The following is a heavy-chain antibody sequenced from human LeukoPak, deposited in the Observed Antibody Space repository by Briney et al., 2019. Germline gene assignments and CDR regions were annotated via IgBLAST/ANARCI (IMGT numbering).Heavy chain of an antibody. CDR2: IIPIFGTA. D-gene: IGHD2-2*01. V-gene: IGHV1-69*13. CDR3: ARGGEKYQLLYIPHT. Sequence: SVKVSCKASGYTFTSYGISWVRQAPGQGLEWMGGIIPIFGTANYAQKFQGRVTITADESTSTAYMELSSLRSEDTAVYYCARGGEKYQLLYIPHTWGQGTLVTVSS. CDR1: GYTFTSYG. J-gene: IGHJ5*02.